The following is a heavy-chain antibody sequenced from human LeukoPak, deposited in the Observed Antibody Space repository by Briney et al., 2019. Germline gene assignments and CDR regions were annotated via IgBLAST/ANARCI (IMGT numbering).Heavy chain of an antibody. D-gene: IGHD4-11*01. CDR1: GFTFSTYR. J-gene: IGHJ6*03. CDR3: TRVEETATTAAIIRKYSYYYYYMDV. CDR2: IKQDGSEK. Sequence: GGSLRLSCAASGFTFSTYRMSWVRQAPGKGLEWVANIKQDGSEKHYVDSVKGRFTISRDNAKNSLYLQMSSLRAEDTAVYYCTRVEETATTAAIIRKYSYYYYYMDVWGKGNTVTISS. V-gene: IGHV3-7*01.